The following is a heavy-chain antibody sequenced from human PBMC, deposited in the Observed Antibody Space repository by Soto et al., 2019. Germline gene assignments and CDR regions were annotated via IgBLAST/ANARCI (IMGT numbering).Heavy chain of an antibody. CDR1: GGSFSGYY. J-gene: IGHJ5*02. V-gene: IGHV4-34*01. CDR3: ARGPVVVAATAYWFDP. CDR2: INHSGST. D-gene: IGHD2-15*01. Sequence: QVQLQQWGAGLLKPSETLSLTCAVYGGSFSGYYWSWIRQPPGKGLDWIGEINHSGSTNYNPSLKSRVTISVDTSKNQFSLKLSSVTAADTAVYYCARGPVVVAATAYWFDPWGQGTLVTVSS.